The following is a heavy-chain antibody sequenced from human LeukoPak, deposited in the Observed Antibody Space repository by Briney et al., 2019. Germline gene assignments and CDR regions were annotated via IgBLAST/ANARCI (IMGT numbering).Heavy chain of an antibody. CDR2: IFPGDSDT. V-gene: IGHV5-51*01. CDR1: GFSFTSYW. D-gene: IGHD2-2*01. J-gene: IGHJ4*02. Sequence: GEYLMISCKGSGFSFTSYWIIWVGQMPGTGLEWMGIIFPGDSDTRYSPSFQGQVTISADTSISAAYLQWSGLEASDTAMYYCARRYCSTSSCYLDSWGQGTLVTVSS. CDR3: ARRYCSTSSCYLDS.